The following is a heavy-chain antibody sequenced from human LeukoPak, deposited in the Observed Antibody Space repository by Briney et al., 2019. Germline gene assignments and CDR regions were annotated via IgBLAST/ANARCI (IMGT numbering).Heavy chain of an antibody. CDR3: AKDSKGGLGVTKTMDV. V-gene: IGHV3-23*01. Sequence: GGSLRLSCAASGFTFSSYAMSWVRQAPGKGLEWVSATSGSGGSTYYADSVKGRFTISRDNSKNTLYLQMNSLRAEDTAVYYCAKDSKGGLGVTKTMDVWGKGTTVTVSS. D-gene: IGHD4-11*01. CDR2: TSGSGGST. J-gene: IGHJ6*04. CDR1: GFTFSSYA.